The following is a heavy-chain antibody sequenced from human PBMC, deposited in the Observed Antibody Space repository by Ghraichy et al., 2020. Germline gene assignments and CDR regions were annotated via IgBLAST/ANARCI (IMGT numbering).Heavy chain of an antibody. CDR1: GGSISSYY. CDR3: ARAGITMVRGVMAWHYYYYGMDV. CDR2: IYYSGST. Sequence: SETLSLTCTVSGGSISSYYWSWIRQPPGKGLEWIGYIYYSGSTNYNPSLKSRVTISVDTSKNQFSLKLSSVTAADTAVYYCARAGITMVRGVMAWHYYYYGMDVWGQGTTVTVSS. D-gene: IGHD3-10*01. J-gene: IGHJ6*02. V-gene: IGHV4-59*01.